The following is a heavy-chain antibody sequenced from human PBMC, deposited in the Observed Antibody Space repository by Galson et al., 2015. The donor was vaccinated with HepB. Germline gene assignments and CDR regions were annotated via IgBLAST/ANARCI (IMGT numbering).Heavy chain of an antibody. D-gene: IGHD3-16*01. J-gene: IGHJ4*02. CDR3: ARDRGGGGAGGPGRLDY. CDR1: GFTFSMYW. CDR2: INQDGGGK. Sequence: SLRLSCAASGFTFSMYWMSWVRQAPGKGLEWVATINQDGGGKIYVDSMKGRFTISRDNSKRILYLQMNSLRDEDTAVYYCARDRGGGGAGGPGRLDYWGQGTVVTVFS. V-gene: IGHV3-7*03.